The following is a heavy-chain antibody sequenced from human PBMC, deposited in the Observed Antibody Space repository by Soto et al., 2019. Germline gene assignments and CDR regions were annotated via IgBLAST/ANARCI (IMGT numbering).Heavy chain of an antibody. D-gene: IGHD3-22*01. V-gene: IGHV4-31*03. Sequence: PSETLSLTCTVSGGSISSGGYYWSWIRQHPGKCLEWIGYIYYSGSTYYNPSLKSRVTISVDTSKNQFSLKLSSVTAADTAVYYCAREVNYDSSGYYAVVWGQGTTVAVSS. J-gene: IGHJ6*02. CDR3: AREVNYDSSGYYAVV. CDR2: IYYSGST. CDR1: GGSISSGGYY.